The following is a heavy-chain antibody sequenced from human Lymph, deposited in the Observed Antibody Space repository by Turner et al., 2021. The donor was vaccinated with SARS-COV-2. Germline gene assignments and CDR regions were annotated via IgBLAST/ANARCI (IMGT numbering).Heavy chain of an antibody. Sequence: QVQLVQSVAEVKKPGASVKVSCKASGYNFTGYYMHWVRQAPGQGLEWMGWINPNSGGTNYAQKFQGRVTMTRDTSISTAYMELSRLRSDDTAVYYCARDVERYNDFWSGYSGGYGLDVWGQGTTVTVSS. CDR2: INPNSGGT. D-gene: IGHD3-3*01. V-gene: IGHV1-2*02. CDR1: GYNFTGYY. CDR3: ARDVERYNDFWSGYSGGYGLDV. J-gene: IGHJ6*02.